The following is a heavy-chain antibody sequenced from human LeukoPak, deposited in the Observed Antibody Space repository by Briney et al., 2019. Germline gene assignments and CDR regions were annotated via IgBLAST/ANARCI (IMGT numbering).Heavy chain of an antibody. CDR1: GYTFTSYD. V-gene: IGHV1-8*01. CDR2: MNPNSGNT. D-gene: IGHD2-15*01. Sequence: ASVKVSCKASGYTFTSYDINWVRQATGQRLEWMGWMNPNSGNTGYAQKFQGSVTMTRNTPISTTYMELRSLRSEDTAVYYYARERPIYCSGGSCYFRRSHTLKKNWFDPWGQGTLVTVSS. CDR3: ARERPIYCSGGSCYFRRSHTLKKNWFDP. J-gene: IGHJ5*02.